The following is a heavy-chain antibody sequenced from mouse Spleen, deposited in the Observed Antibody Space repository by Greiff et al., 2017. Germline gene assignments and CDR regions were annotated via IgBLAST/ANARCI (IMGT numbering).Heavy chain of an antibody. CDR3: AREGEGGKTSFDY. V-gene: IGHV2-9*02. D-gene: IGHD1-3*01. Sequence: VQVVESGPGLVAPSQSLSITCTVSGFSLTSYGVHWVRQPPGKGLEWLGVIWAGGSTNYNSALMSRLSISKDNSKSQVFLKMNSLQTDDTAMYYCAREGEGGKTSFDYWGQGTTLTVSS. CDR2: IWAGGST. J-gene: IGHJ2*01. CDR1: GFSLTSYG.